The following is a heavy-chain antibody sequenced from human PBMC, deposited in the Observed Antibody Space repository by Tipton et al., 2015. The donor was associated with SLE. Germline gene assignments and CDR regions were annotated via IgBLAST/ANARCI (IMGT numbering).Heavy chain of an antibody. CDR2: VYHSGSD. J-gene: IGHJ4*01. D-gene: IGHD3-10*01. CDR3: AKARNHYFGSGSYFRFD. CDR1: GYSISTADY. Sequence: TLSLTCTVSGYSISTADYSGWFRQPPGKGMERIGSVYHSGSDYYNPSLKSRVTISVDTSKNHFSLTLSSVTAADTALYYCAKARNHYFGSGSYFRFD. V-gene: IGHV4-38-2*02.